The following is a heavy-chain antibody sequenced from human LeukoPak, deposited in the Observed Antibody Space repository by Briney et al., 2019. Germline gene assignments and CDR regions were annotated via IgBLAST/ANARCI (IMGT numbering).Heavy chain of an antibody. CDR2: IKADGSEK. CDR1: GFIFSNYW. J-gene: IGHJ6*02. CDR3: ASVTNSDV. V-gene: IGHV3-7*01. D-gene: IGHD1-1*01. Sequence: GGSLRLSCVASGFIFSNYWMSWVRQAPGKGLEWVATIKADGSEKYYVDSVRGRFTISRDNAQMSLYLQMNSLRAEDTAVYYCASVTNSDVWGQGTTVIVSS.